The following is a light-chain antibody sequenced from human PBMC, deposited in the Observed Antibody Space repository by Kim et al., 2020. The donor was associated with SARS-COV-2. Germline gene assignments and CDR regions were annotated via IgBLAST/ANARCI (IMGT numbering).Light chain of an antibody. J-gene: IGLJ3*02. CDR1: SSNIGINY. CDR2: RSN. CDR3: AAWDDRLSVWV. V-gene: IGLV1-47*01. Sequence: QSVLTQPPSASGTPGQRVTISCSGSSSNIGINYVYWYQHLPGTAPKLLICRSNQRPSGVPDRFSASKSGTAASLAISGLRSEDEADYYCAAWDDRLSVWVFGGGTQLTVL.